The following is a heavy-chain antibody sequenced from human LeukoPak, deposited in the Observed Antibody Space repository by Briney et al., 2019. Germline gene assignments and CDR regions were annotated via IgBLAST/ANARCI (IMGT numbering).Heavy chain of an antibody. CDR1: GYTFTSYD. V-gene: IGHV1-8*01. Sequence: ASVKVSCTASGYTFTSYDINWVRQATGQGLEWMGWMSPNSGNTGYAQKFQGRVTMTRNTSISTAYMELSSLRSEDTAVYYCARDVRSVGATTHFDYWGQGTLVTVSS. D-gene: IGHD1-26*01. CDR3: ARDVRSVGATTHFDY. J-gene: IGHJ4*02. CDR2: MSPNSGNT.